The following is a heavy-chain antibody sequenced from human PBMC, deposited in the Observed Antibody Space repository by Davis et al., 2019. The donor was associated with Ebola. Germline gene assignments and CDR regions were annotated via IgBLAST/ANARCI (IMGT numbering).Heavy chain of an antibody. CDR2: ISQGGVT. J-gene: IGHJ5*01. CDR1: GGSFTGYF. D-gene: IGHD2-21*02. Sequence: SETLSLTCAIYGGSFTGYFWSWIRQPPGKGMEWIGQISQGGVTNYNPSLKSRVTISMDTSKNQFYLRLDSVTAADTAVFYCARTAMTSISDLGLGYNYFDSWGQGTLVTVST. CDR3: ARTAMTSISDLGLGYNYFDS. V-gene: IGHV4-34*01.